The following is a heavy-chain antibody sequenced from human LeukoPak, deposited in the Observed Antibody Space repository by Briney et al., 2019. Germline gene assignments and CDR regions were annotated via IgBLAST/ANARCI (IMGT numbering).Heavy chain of an antibody. CDR2: IFYSGST. CDR3: ARQYSGKDAFDI. V-gene: IGHV4-39*01. Sequence: SETLSLTCTVSGGSISTSNYYWGWIRQPPGKGLEWIGNIFYSGSTYYNPSLKSRVTISVDTSKNQFSLKLSSVTAADTAVYYCARQYSGKDAFDIWGQGTMVTVSS. D-gene: IGHD3-10*01. J-gene: IGHJ3*02. CDR1: GGSISTSNYY.